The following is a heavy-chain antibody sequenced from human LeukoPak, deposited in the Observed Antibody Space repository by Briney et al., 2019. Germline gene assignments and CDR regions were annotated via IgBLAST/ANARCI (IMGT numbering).Heavy chain of an antibody. CDR3: AKDQGYYDFWSGYYGHDAFDI. D-gene: IGHD3-3*01. CDR2: ISGSGGST. Sequence: GGSLRLSCAASGFTFSSYAMSWVRQAPGKGLEWVSAISGSGGSTYYADSVKGRFTISRDNSKSTLYLQMNSLRAEDTAVYYCAKDQGYYDFWSGYYGHDAFDIWGQGTMVTVSS. J-gene: IGHJ3*02. CDR1: GFTFSSYA. V-gene: IGHV3-23*01.